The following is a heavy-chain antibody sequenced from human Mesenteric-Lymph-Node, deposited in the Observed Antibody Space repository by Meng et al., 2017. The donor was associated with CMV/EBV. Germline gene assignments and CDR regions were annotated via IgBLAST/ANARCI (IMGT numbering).Heavy chain of an antibody. CDR2: INHSGST. Sequence: SETLSLTCAVYGGSFSGYYWSWIRQPPGKGLEWIGEINHSGSTNYNPSLKSRVTISVDTSKNQFSLKLSSVTAADTAVYYCARERSPISLATGYEYWGQGRLVTVSS. D-gene: IGHD5-12*01. CDR3: ARERSPISLATGYEY. V-gene: IGHV4-34*01. J-gene: IGHJ4*02. CDR1: GGSFSGYY.